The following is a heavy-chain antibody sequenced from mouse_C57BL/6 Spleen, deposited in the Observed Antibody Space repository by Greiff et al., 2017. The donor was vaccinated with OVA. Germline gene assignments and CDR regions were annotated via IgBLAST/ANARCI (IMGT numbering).Heavy chain of an antibody. CDR1: GYTFTSYW. Sequence: QVQLQQPGAELVRPGSSVKLSCKASGYTFTSYWMHWVKQRPIQGLEWIGNIDPSDSETHYTQKFKDQATLTVDKSSSTVYMQLSSLTSEDSAVDYCARYRPTGAMDYWGQGTSVTVSS. CDR3: ARYRPTGAMDY. J-gene: IGHJ4*01. V-gene: IGHV1-52*01. CDR2: IDPSDSET. D-gene: IGHD2-10*01.